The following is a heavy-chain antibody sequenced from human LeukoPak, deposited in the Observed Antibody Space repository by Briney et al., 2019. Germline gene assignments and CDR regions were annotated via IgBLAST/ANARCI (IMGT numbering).Heavy chain of an antibody. V-gene: IGHV4-31*03. J-gene: IGHJ4*02. CDR1: GGSISNGGYY. D-gene: IGHD3-3*02. CDR3: ARVSGPFDC. Sequence: PSQTLSLTCTVSGGSISNGGYYWSWIRQHPGKGLEWIGYISYSGSSYYNPSLKSRIIISVDTTKDQFSLKLSSVTAADTAVYYCARVSGPFDCWGQGTLVTVSS. CDR2: ISYSGSS.